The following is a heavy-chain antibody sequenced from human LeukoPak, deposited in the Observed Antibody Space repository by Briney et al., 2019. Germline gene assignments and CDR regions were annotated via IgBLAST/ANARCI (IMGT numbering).Heavy chain of an antibody. CDR3: AGAITQFDY. J-gene: IGHJ4*02. V-gene: IGHV3-48*01. D-gene: IGHD2-21*01. CDR1: GFTFSSYS. CDR2: ISSSSSTI. Sequence: GGSLRLSCAASGFTFSSYSMNWVRQAPGKGLEWVSSISSSSSTIYYADSVKGRFTISRDNAKNSLYLQMSSLRAEDTAVYYCAGAITQFDYWGQGTLVIVSS.